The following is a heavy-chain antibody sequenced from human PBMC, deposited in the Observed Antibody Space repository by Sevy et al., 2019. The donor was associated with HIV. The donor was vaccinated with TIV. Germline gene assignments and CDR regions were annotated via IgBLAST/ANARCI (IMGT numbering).Heavy chain of an antibody. Sequence: SETLSLTCTVSGGXITSLYWNWIRQPPGKGLEWIANIYYNGHINYNPSLKSRVTLSLDTSKNQFSLRLSSVTAADTAMYYCAGENAWGRXYXXXXGTLVTVSS. CDR3: AGENAWGRXYX. D-gene: IGHD1-26*01. V-gene: IGHV4-59*08. CDR2: IYYNGHI. J-gene: IGHJ4*02. CDR1: GGXITSLY.